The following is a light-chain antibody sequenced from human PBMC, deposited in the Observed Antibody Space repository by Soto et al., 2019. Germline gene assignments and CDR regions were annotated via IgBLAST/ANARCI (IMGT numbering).Light chain of an antibody. J-gene: IGKJ5*01. CDR2: AAS. CDR3: QQINSYQIT. Sequence: DIQLTQSPSFLSASVGDRVTITCRASQGINSYLAWYQQKPGKVPKLLIYAASTLQSGVPSRFSGSGSGTEFTLTISSLQPEDFATYYCQQINSYQITFGQGTRLEI. CDR1: QGINSY. V-gene: IGKV1-9*01.